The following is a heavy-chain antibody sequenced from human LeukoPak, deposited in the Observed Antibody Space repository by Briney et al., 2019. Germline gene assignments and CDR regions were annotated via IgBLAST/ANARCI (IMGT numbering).Heavy chain of an antibody. Sequence: GGSLRLSCAASGFTFSSYAMSWVRQAPGKGLEWVSSISGSGGSTYYADSVKGRFTISRDNSKNTLYLQMNSLRAEDTAVYYCARDKGGYYDSSGYFVYWGQGTLVTVSS. CDR2: ISGSGGST. D-gene: IGHD3-22*01. J-gene: IGHJ4*02. CDR3: ARDKGGYYDSSGYFVY. CDR1: GFTFSSYA. V-gene: IGHV3-23*01.